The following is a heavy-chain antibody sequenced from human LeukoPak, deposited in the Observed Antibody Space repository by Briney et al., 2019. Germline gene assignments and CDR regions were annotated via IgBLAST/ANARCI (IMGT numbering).Heavy chain of an antibody. V-gene: IGHV3-30*04. CDR1: GFTFSSYT. Sequence: PGRSLRLSCAASGFTFSSYTMHWVRQAPGKGLEWVAVISYDGGNKYYADSVKGRFTISRDNSKNTLYLQMNSLRAEDTAVYYCARDWEGAFDIWGQGTMVTVSS. D-gene: IGHD1-26*01. CDR2: ISYDGGNK. J-gene: IGHJ3*02. CDR3: ARDWEGAFDI.